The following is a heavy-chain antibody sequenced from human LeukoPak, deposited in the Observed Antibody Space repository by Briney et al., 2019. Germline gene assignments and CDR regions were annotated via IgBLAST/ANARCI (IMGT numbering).Heavy chain of an antibody. CDR3: ALAASPGYNWFDP. Sequence: ASVKVSCKASGYTFTGYYMHCVRQAPGQGLEWMGWINPNSGGPNYAQKFQGRVTMTRDSSISTEYMELSRLRSDDTAVYYCALAASPGYNWFDPWGQGTLVTVSS. V-gene: IGHV1-2*02. CDR2: INPNSGGP. CDR1: GYTFTGYY. D-gene: IGHD6-6*01. J-gene: IGHJ5*02.